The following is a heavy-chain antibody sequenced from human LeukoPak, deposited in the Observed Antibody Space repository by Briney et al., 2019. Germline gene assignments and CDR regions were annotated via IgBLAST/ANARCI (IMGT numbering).Heavy chain of an antibody. CDR3: ARISYVDTVIDY. Sequence: SVKVSCKASGGTFSSYGISWVRQAPGQGLEWMGGIIPIFGATKYAQKFQGRVTITADESTNTVYVELSSLRSEDTAVYYCARISYVDTVIDYWGQGTLVTVSS. J-gene: IGHJ4*02. V-gene: IGHV1-69*13. D-gene: IGHD5-18*01. CDR2: IIPIFGAT. CDR1: GGTFSSYG.